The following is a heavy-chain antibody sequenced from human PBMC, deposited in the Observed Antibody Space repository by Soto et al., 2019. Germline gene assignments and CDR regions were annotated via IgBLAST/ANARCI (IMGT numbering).Heavy chain of an antibody. CDR1: DHSVTSHY. Sequence: PSETLSLTCSFSDHSVTSHYLTWIRQSPEKRLEWIGYMHYTGFSHYKPSLKSRLTISVDTSKNEFTLQLTSVTVVDTAVYYCATSYGNALYTYWGQGTQVTVSS. J-gene: IGHJ4*02. V-gene: IGHV4-59*02. D-gene: IGHD4-4*01. CDR2: MHYTGFS. CDR3: ATSYGNALYTY.